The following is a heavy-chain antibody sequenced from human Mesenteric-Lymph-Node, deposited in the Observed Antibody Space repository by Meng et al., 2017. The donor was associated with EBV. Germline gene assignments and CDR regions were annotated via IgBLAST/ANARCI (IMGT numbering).Heavy chain of an antibody. CDR1: GGSISSSTYY. CDR2: IYYSGST. CDR3: ARDWGLRAYFQY. V-gene: IGHV4-39*07. Sequence: QLQLQESGPGLVKPSETLSLTCTVSGGSISSSTYYWGWIRQPPGKGLEWIGSIYYSGSTYYNPSLKSRVTISISTSKNQFSLKLSSVTAADTAVYYCARDWGLRAYFQYWGQGTLVTVSS. J-gene: IGHJ1*01. D-gene: IGHD3-16*01.